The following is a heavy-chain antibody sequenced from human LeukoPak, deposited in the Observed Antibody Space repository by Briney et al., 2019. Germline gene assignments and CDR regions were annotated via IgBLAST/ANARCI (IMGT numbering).Heavy chain of an antibody. CDR2: INSDGSST. J-gene: IGHJ4*02. CDR3: ARAYCTNGVCYPFFDY. Sequence: TGGSLRLSCAASGFTFSSYWMYWVRQAPGKGLVWVSRINSDGSSTSYADSVKGRFTISRDNAKNTLYLQMNSLRAEDTAVYYCARAYCTNGVCYPFFDYWGQGTLVTVSS. D-gene: IGHD2-8*01. V-gene: IGHV3-74*01. CDR1: GFTFSSYW.